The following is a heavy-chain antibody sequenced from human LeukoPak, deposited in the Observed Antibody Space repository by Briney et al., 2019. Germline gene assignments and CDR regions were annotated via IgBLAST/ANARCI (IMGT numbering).Heavy chain of an antibody. CDR2: VSYDGRKT. V-gene: IGHV3-30*03. Sequence: GGSLRLSCAASGFTFSRFGIHWVRQAPGKGLQWVALVSYDGRKTNYAASVRDRFTISRDNSKNTLHLQMNSLRIDDTAVYYCARDSQRWSLENFYAMDVWGQGTTVSVSS. D-gene: IGHD4-23*01. J-gene: IGHJ6*02. CDR1: GFTFSRFG. CDR3: ARDSQRWSLENFYAMDV.